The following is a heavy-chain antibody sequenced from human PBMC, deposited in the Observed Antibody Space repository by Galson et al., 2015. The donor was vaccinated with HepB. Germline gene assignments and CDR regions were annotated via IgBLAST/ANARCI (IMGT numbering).Heavy chain of an antibody. Sequence: CAISGDSVSSNSAAWTWIRQSPSRGLEWLGRTYYRSKRYYDYALSVESRLTIYPDTSKNHFSLQLNSVTPEDTAVYYCARAGLPGGFDYYYMDVWDKGTTVTVSS. D-gene: IGHD3-16*01. CDR2: TYYRSKRYY. V-gene: IGHV6-1*01. CDR1: GDSVSSNSAA. CDR3: ARAGLPGGFDYYYMDV. J-gene: IGHJ6*03.